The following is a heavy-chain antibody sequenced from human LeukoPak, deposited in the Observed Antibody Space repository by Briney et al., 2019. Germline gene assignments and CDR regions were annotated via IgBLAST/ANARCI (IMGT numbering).Heavy chain of an antibody. CDR1: GGSISSYY. Sequence: SETLSLTCTVSGGSISSYYWSWIRQPAGKGLEWIGRIYTSGSTNYNPSLKSRATMSVDTSKNQFSLKLSSVTAADTAVYYCARDHELLGLGYYYYYMDVWGKGTTVTVSS. D-gene: IGHD2-15*01. CDR2: IYTSGST. CDR3: ARDHELLGLGYYYYYMDV. J-gene: IGHJ6*03. V-gene: IGHV4-4*07.